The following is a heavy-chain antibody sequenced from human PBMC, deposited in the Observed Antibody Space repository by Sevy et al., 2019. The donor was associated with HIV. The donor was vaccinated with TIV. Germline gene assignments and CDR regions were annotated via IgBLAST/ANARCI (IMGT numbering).Heavy chain of an antibody. CDR1: GFRFNNFG. D-gene: IGHD6-25*01. CDR3: AKGGSGGIDHYGMAV. Sequence: GGSLRVFCAASGFRFNNFGMYSVRQAPGKRLEGVAFIRYDGINKYYVDSVKGRSTMSRDNSKDTLYLEMKSLRLEDTAIYYCAKGGSGGIDHYGMAVWGQCTTATVSS. J-gene: IGHJ6*02. V-gene: IGHV3-30*02. CDR2: IRYDGINK.